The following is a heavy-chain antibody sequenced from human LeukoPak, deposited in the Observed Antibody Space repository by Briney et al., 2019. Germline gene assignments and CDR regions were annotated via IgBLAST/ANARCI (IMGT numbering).Heavy chain of an antibody. J-gene: IGHJ4*02. CDR3: AGLVGRYSSGLYYYYFDY. V-gene: IGHV4-4*02. CDR1: GDSIDSLDL. D-gene: IGHD3-22*01. CDR2: MYLSGTT. Sequence: SETLSLTCTVSGDSIDSLDLWSWVRQPPGKGLEWIGEMYLSGTTHSNPSVKSRVTISIDKSKNQFFLNLSSVTAADAAVYYCAGLVGRYSSGLYYYYFDYWGQGTLVTVSS.